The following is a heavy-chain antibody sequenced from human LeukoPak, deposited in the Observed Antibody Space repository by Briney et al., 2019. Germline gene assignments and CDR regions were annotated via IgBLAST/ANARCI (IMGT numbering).Heavy chain of an antibody. Sequence: SETLSLICNVPGGSISSYHWSWIRQPAGKGLEWIGRIYNTGSTNYNPSLKSRVTLSLDTSKNQVSLELSSVTAADTAVYFCARDRGPYCSGGSCFDYWGQGILVTVSS. CDR3: ARDRGPYCSGGSCFDY. J-gene: IGHJ4*02. CDR2: IYNTGST. CDR1: GGSISSYH. V-gene: IGHV4-4*07. D-gene: IGHD2-15*01.